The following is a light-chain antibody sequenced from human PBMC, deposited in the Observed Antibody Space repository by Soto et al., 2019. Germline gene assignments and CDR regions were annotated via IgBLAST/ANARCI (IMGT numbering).Light chain of an antibody. J-gene: IGKJ1*01. V-gene: IGKV3-15*01. Sequence: EIAMTQSPATLSVSPGERATLSCRASQSVSSKLAWYQQKPGQAPRLLIYDASTRATGIPARFSGSGSGTEFTLTSSRLQSEDFAVYYCQQFNNWPRTFGQGTKVEIK. CDR3: QQFNNWPRT. CDR1: QSVSSK. CDR2: DAS.